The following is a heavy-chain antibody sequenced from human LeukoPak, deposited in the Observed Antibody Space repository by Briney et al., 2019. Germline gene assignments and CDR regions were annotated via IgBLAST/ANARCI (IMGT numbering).Heavy chain of an antibody. CDR3: ARVEGYCSADNCYGDAFDR. CDR2: ISGHTGDT. CDR1: GYTFTSYG. Sequence: ASVKVSCKASGYTFTSYGISWVRQAPGQGLEWMGWISGHTGDTQYVQNLQGRVTMTTGTSAGTAYMELRSLRSDDTAVYYCARVEGYCSADNCYGDAFDRWGQGTMVTVSS. D-gene: IGHD2-15*01. J-gene: IGHJ3*02. V-gene: IGHV1-18*01.